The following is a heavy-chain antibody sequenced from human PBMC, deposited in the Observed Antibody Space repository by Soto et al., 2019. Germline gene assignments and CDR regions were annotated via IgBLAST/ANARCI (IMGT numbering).Heavy chain of an antibody. D-gene: IGHD3-3*01. CDR3: AFRPPDSCRGLYDY. CDR2: INAGNGDT. CDR1: GDTFTKYG. V-gene: IGHV1-3*01. J-gene: IGHJ4*02. Sequence: ASVKVSCKASGDTFTKYGIHWVRQAPGQRLEWMGWINAGNGDTKYSQKFQYRLTITRDTSASTAYMELRSLRSEDMSVYYCAFRPPDSCRGLYDYWGQGTLVTVSS.